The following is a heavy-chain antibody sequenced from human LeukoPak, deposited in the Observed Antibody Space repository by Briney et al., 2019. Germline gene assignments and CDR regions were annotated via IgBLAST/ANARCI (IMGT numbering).Heavy chain of an antibody. CDR3: ARVGSGGYSYGFDY. CDR1: GGSFSGYY. V-gene: IGHV4-34*01. D-gene: IGHD5-18*01. CDR2: INHSGST. Sequence: SETLSLTCAVYGGSFSGYYWSWIRQPPGKGLEWIGEINHSGSTNYNPSLKSRVTISVDTSKNQFSLKLSSVTAADTAVNYCARVGSGGYSYGFDYWGQGTLVTVSS. J-gene: IGHJ4*02.